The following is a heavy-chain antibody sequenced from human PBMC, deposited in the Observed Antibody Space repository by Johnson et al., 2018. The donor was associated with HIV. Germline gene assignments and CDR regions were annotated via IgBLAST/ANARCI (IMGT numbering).Heavy chain of an antibody. CDR1: GFTFSSYA. V-gene: IGHV3-23*04. Sequence: VQLVESGGGLVQPGGSLRLSCAASGFTFSSYAMSWVRQAPGKGLEWVSAISGSGGSTYYADSVKGRFPISRDNSKNTLYLQMTSLRAEDTAVYYCAKKGGRRGPNRNAVDIWGQGTMVTVSS. J-gene: IGHJ3*02. CDR3: AKKGGRRGPNRNAVDI. D-gene: IGHD1-14*01. CDR2: ISGSGGST.